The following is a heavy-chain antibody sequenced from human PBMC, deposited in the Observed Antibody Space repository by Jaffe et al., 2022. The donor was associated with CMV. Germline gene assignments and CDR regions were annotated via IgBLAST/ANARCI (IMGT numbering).Heavy chain of an antibody. CDR1: GFTFSSYA. D-gene: IGHD6-19*01. CDR2: ISASGDAT. Sequence: EVQLVESGGGLVQPGGSLRLSCAASGFTFSSYAMSWVRQAPGKELECVSGISASGDATYYADSVKGRFTISRDNSKNTMYLLMNSLGIEDTAIYYCAARYSSSWSRGVFDPWGQGTQVTVSS. V-gene: IGHV3-23*04. CDR3: AARYSSSWSRGVFDP. J-gene: IGHJ5*02.